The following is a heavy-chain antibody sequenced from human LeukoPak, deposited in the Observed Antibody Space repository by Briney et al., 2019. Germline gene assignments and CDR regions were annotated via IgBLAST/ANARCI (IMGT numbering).Heavy chain of an antibody. D-gene: IGHD1-7*01. CDR1: GFTFSSSW. CDR3: ATAGNYRFDF. J-gene: IGHJ4*02. Sequence: GGSLRLSCAGSGFTFSSSWMHWVRQAPGEGLVWVSRMNSDGSTTNYADSVKGRFTISRDNAKNTLYLQMESLRAEDTAVYYCATAGNYRFDFWGQGTLVTVSS. V-gene: IGHV3-74*01. CDR2: MNSDGSTT.